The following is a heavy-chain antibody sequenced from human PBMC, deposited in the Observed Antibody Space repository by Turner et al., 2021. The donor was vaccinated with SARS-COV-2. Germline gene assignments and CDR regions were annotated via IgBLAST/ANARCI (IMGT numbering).Heavy chain of an antibody. D-gene: IGHD2-21*02. CDR1: GYTLIELS. Sequence: QVQLVQSGAEVKQPGASVKVSCKVSGYTLIELSMHWVRQAPGKGLEWMGGFDPEDGETIYAQKFQGRVTMTEDTSTDTAYMELSSLRSEDTAVYYCATGYAYCGADCSIDYWGQGTLVTVSS. CDR3: ATGYAYCGADCSIDY. J-gene: IGHJ4*02. CDR2: FDPEDGET. V-gene: IGHV1-24*01.